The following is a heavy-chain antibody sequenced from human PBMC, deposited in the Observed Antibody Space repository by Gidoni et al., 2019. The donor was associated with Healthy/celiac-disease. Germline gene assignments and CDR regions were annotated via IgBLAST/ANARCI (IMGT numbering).Heavy chain of an antibody. D-gene: IGHD4-17*01. CDR2: IYYSGST. V-gene: IGHV4-39*07. CDR1: GGSISSSSYY. CDR3: ARRSPYGGEVDY. Sequence: QLQLQESGPGLVKPSETLSLTCSVSGGSISSSSYYWGWIRQPPGKGLEWIGSIYYSGSTYYNPSLKSRVTISVDTSKNQFSLKLSSVTAADTAVYYCARRSPYGGEVDYWGQGTLVTVSS. J-gene: IGHJ4*02.